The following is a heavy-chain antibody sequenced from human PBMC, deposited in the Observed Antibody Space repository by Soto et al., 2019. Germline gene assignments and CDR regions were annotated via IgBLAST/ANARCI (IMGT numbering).Heavy chain of an antibody. Sequence: SETLSLTCSVSGGSVRSKSHYWTWIRQPPGKGLEWIGYSYYSGITNYHSSLKSRVNISVDTSKNQFSLRLSSMTAADTAVYYCARDTGRYQNRGVDSWGKGTLVTVSS. CDR1: GGSVRSKSHY. J-gene: IGHJ4*02. V-gene: IGHV4-61*01. CDR2: SYYSGIT. D-gene: IGHD1-26*01. CDR3: ARDTGRYQNRGVDS.